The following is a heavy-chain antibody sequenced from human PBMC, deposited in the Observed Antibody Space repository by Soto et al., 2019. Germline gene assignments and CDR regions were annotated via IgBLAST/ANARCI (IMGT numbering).Heavy chain of an antibody. J-gene: IGHJ4*02. V-gene: IGHV4-30-2*01. CDR2: IYHSGST. CDR3: ASAGGLGAVAADY. Sequence: QLQLQESGSGLVKPSQTLSLTCAVSGGSISSGGYSWSWIRQPPGKGLEWIGYIYHSGSTYYNPSLKRRVPSSVDRSKDQFSLKLSSVTAADTAVYYCASAGGLGAVAADYWGRGTLVTVSS. CDR1: GGSISSGGYS. D-gene: IGHD6-19*01.